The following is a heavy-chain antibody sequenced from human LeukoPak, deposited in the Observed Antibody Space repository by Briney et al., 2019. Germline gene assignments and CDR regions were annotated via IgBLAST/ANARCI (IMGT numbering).Heavy chain of an antibody. CDR2: ISSGGSTI. Sequence: GGSLRLSCAASGFTLSSYIMNWVRQAPGKGLEWISYISSGGSTIYYADSVKGRFTISRDNAKNSLYLQMNSLRDEDTAVYYCARDKTVTTLLDYWGQGTLVTVSS. CDR3: ARDKTVTTLLDY. J-gene: IGHJ4*02. D-gene: IGHD4-17*01. CDR1: GFTLSSYI. V-gene: IGHV3-48*02.